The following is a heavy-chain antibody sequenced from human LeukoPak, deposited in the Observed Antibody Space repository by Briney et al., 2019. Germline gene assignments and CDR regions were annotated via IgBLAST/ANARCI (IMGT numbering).Heavy chain of an antibody. CDR2: IYYSGST. CDR1: GGSVSFYY. Sequence: SETLSLTCTVSGGSVSFYYWSWIRQPPGKGLEWIGYIYYSGSTNYNPSLKSRVTISVDTSKNQFSLKVSSVTATDTAVYYCARDCSGGSCYGAFDIWGQGTMVTVSS. V-gene: IGHV4-59*02. D-gene: IGHD2-15*01. J-gene: IGHJ3*02. CDR3: ARDCSGGSCYGAFDI.